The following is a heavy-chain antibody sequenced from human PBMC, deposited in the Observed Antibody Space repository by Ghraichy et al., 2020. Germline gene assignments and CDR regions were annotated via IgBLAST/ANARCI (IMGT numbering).Heavy chain of an antibody. CDR3: ASRLRHDAFDI. CDR2: ISSSSTI. Sequence: GGSLRLSCAASGFTFSSYSMNWVRQAPGKGLEWVSYISSSSTIYYADSVKGRFTISRDNAKNSLYLQMNSLRDEDTAVYYCASRLRHDAFDIWGQGTMVTVSS. D-gene: IGHD4-17*01. V-gene: IGHV3-48*02. CDR1: GFTFSSYS. J-gene: IGHJ3*02.